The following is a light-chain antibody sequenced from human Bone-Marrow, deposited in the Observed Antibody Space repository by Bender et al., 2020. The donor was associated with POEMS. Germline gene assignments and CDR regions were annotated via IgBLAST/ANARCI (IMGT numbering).Light chain of an antibody. CDR3: SSYTASNTFV. CDR1: SSDVGAYNY. Sequence: QSALTQPRSVSGSPGQSVTISCTGTSSDVGAYNYVSWYQQHPGKAPRVIIYDVSKRPSGVPDRFSGSKSGNTASLTISGLQAEDEADYYCSSYTASNTFVFGTGTKVTVL. V-gene: IGLV2-11*01. CDR2: DVS. J-gene: IGLJ1*01.